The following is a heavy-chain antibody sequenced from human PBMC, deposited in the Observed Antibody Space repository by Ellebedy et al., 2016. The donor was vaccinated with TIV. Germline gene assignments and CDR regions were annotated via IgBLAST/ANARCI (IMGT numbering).Heavy chain of an antibody. Sequence: SETLSLXXAVSGGSISSSSSFWGWIRQPPGKGLEWIGIIYYTGSTYYSPSLQSRVTISIDSSRNHFSLNLSSVTAADTAIYYCARPLRSTVTTSIYFDYWGQGALVTVSS. D-gene: IGHD4-17*01. CDR1: GGSISSSSSF. CDR3: ARPLRSTVTTSIYFDY. CDR2: IYYTGST. V-gene: IGHV4-39*02. J-gene: IGHJ4*02.